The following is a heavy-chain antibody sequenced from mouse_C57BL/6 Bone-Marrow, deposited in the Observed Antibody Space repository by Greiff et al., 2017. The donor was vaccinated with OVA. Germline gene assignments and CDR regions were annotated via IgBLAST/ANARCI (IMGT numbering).Heavy chain of an antibody. D-gene: IGHD2-4*01. CDR3: ARRDYPAWFAY. J-gene: IGHJ3*01. V-gene: IGHV1-69*01. CDR1: GYTFTSYW. CDR2: IDPSDSYT. Sequence: VQLQQPGAELVMPGASVKLSCKASGYTFTSYWMHWVKQRPGQGLEWIGEIDPSDSYTNYNQKFKGKSTLTVDKSSSTAYMQLSSLTSEDSAVYYCARRDYPAWFAYWGQGTLVTVSA.